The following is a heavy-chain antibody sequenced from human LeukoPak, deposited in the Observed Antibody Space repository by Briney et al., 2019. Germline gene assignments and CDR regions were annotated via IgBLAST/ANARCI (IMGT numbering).Heavy chain of an antibody. CDR1: GGSISSYY. D-gene: IGHD3-22*01. J-gene: IGHJ4*02. Sequence: SETLSLTCIVSGGSISSYYWSWIRQPAGKGLEWIGRIYTSGSTNYNPSLKSRVTMSVDTSKNQFSLKLSSVTAADTAVYYCARDTDASGYYPYWGQGTLVTVSS. V-gene: IGHV4-4*07. CDR3: ARDTDASGYYPY. CDR2: IYTSGST.